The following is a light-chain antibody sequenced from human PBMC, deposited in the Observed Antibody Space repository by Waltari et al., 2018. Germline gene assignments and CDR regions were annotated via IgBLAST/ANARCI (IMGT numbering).Light chain of an antibody. V-gene: IGKV3-15*01. CDR1: QSIASN. CDR2: EPS. J-gene: IGKJ5*01. Sequence: EFVMTQSPATLSLFPGERATLSPRASQSIASNLAWYQQKPAQAPRLLIYEPSTRATGISARFRDSGCGAEFTLTISSLQSEDSAVYYCQQYKRWPPITFGQGKRLEIK. CDR3: QQYKRWPPIT.